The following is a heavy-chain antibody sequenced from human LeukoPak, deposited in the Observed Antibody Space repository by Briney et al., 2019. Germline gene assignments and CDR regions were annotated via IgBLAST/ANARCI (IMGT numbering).Heavy chain of an antibody. J-gene: IGHJ4*02. CDR1: GTSINSNYR. CDR2: SYHSRSN. V-gene: IGHV4-4*02. Sequence: SGTLSLTCAVSGTSINSNYRWNWVRQPPGKGLEWIGESYHSRSNIYNPSLKSRVTISVDKSKNQVSLKMSSVTAADTALYYCARTTFRSGEFFYTKNFDYWGQGILVTVSS. CDR3: ARTTFRSGEFFYTKNFDY. D-gene: IGHD3-10*01.